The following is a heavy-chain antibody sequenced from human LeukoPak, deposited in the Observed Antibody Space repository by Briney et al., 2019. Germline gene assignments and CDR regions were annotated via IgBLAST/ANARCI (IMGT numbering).Heavy chain of an antibody. CDR2: IYGSGSA. J-gene: IGHJ4*02. D-gene: IGHD1-26*01. CDR1: GGSISDYF. CDR3: ARGPGQATYEAFDF. Sequence: PSETLSLTCTVSGGSISDYFWSWIRQPAGKGLEWIGRIYGSGSANYNPSLKSRVTMSVDTSKNQFSLRVTSVTAADTAVYYCARGPGQATYEAFDFWGQGTPVTVSS. V-gene: IGHV4-4*07.